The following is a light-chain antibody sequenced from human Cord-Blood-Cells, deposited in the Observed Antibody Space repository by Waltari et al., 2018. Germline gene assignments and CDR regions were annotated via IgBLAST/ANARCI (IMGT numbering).Light chain of an antibody. CDR2: AAS. Sequence: DIQMTQSPSSLSASVGDRVTITCRASQSISSYLNWYQQKPGQAPKLLIYAASSLQSGVPSGFSGSGSETDFTLTISSLQPEDFATYYCQQSYSTPPTFGQGTKVEIK. V-gene: IGKV1-39*01. J-gene: IGKJ1*01. CDR1: QSISSY. CDR3: QQSYSTPPT.